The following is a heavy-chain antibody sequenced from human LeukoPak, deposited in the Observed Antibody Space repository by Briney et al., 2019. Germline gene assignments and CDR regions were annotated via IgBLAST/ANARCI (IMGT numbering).Heavy chain of an antibody. Sequence: ASVKVSCKASGGTFISYAISWVRQAPGQGLEWMGGIIPIFGTGNYAQKFQGRVTITADDSTTPAYMELSSLTYEDTAVYYCARGGSGWSFDSWGQGTLVTGSS. V-gene: IGHV1-69*13. J-gene: IGHJ4*02. CDR1: GGTFISYA. CDR3: ARGGSGWSFDS. CDR2: IIPIFGTG. D-gene: IGHD6-19*01.